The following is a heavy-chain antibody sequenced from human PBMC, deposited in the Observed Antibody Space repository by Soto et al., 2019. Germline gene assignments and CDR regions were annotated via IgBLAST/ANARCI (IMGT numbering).Heavy chain of an antibody. D-gene: IGHD6-19*01. Sequence: QVQLQESGPGLVKPSETLSLTCTVSGGSINNFYWSWIRQSPGKGLECIGYISYSGSTNYNPSLKRRVIISVDTYKNQFSLELTSVTAADTAIYYCARARYSSGWYSSWGQGTLVTVSS. CDR1: GGSINNFY. V-gene: IGHV4-59*01. J-gene: IGHJ5*02. CDR3: ARARYSSGWYSS. CDR2: ISYSGST.